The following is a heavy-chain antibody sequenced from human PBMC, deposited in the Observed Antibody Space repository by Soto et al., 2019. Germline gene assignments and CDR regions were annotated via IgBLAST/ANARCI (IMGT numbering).Heavy chain of an antibody. D-gene: IGHD3-16*01. CDR3: ARGGYYLDH. CDR2: ISSNGGNT. CDR1: VFAVSSFV. V-gene: IGHV3-64*02. J-gene: IGHJ4*02. Sequence: GSLRLSGAASVFAVSSFVMQWVRQAPGKGLEFVSGISSNGGNTYYADSVKDRFTVSRDNSKNTLYLQMGSLRAEDMAVYYCARGGYYLDHWGQGTLVTVSS.